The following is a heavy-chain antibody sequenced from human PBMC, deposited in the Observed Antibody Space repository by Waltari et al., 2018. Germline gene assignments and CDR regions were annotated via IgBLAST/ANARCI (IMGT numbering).Heavy chain of an antibody. J-gene: IGHJ6*02. Sequence: QVQLVQSGAEVKKPGSSVKVSCKASGGTFRSYAISWVRQAPGQGLEWMGGIIPIFGTANYAQKFQGRVTITADESTSTAYMELSSLRSEDTAVYYCARSYGYPDLYYYYYGMDVWGQGTTVTVSS. CDR3: ARSYGYPDLYYYYYGMDV. CDR2: IIPIFGTA. CDR1: GGTFRSYA. D-gene: IGHD5-18*01. V-gene: IGHV1-69*01.